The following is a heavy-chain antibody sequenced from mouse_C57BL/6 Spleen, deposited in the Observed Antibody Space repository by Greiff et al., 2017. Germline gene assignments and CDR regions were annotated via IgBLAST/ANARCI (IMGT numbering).Heavy chain of an antibody. D-gene: IGHD6-1*01. CDR3: VRKAQYYWYFDV. Sequence: VQRVESGGGLVQPKGSLKLSCAASGFTFNTYAMHWVRQAPGKGLEWVARIRSKSSNYATYYAESVKDRITISRDDSQSMLYLQMNNLKTEDTAMYYCVRKAQYYWYFDVWGTGTTVTVSS. J-gene: IGHJ1*03. V-gene: IGHV10-3*01. CDR2: IRSKSSNYAT. CDR1: GFTFNTYA.